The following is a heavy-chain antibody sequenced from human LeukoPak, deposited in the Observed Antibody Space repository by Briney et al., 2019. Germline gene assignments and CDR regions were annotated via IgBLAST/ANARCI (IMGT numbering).Heavy chain of an antibody. Sequence: SETLSLTCSVCRGSISSGSYYWSWIRQPAGKGLQWIGRIYTSGSTNYNPSLKSRVTISVDTSKNQFSLKLSSVTAADTAVYYCARESRYALYLRPWGQRTLVTVSS. CDR2: IYTSGST. J-gene: IGHJ5*02. V-gene: IGHV4-61*02. D-gene: IGHD5-12*01. CDR3: ARESRYALYLRP. CDR1: RGSISSGSYY.